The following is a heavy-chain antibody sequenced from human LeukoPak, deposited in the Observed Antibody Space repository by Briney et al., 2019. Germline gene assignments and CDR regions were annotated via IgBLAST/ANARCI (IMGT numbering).Heavy chain of an antibody. CDR2: IYHSGST. CDR3: ARGQGYGDYVDY. J-gene: IGHJ4*02. Sequence: SETLSLTCAVSGGSISSSNWWSWVRQPPGKGLEWIGEIYHSGSTNYNPSLKSRVTISVDTSKNQFSLKLSSVTAADTAVYYCARGQGYGDYVDYGGQGTLVTVSS. D-gene: IGHD4-17*01. CDR1: GGSISSSNW. V-gene: IGHV4-4*02.